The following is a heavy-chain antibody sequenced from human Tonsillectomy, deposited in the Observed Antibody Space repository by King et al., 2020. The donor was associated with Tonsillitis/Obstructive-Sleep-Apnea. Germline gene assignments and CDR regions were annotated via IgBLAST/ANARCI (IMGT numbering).Heavy chain of an antibody. V-gene: IGHV1-18*01. CDR1: GYTFTTYG. CDR3: ARSEMVQGVAYAFDV. CDR2: ISAYNGDT. Sequence: VQLVQSGAEVKKPGASVKVSCKASGYTFTTYGVSWVRQAPGQGLEWMGWISAYNGDTNYAQKLQGRVTMTTDTSTSTAYMELRSLRSDDTAVYYCARSEMVQGVAYAFDVWGQGTMVTVSS. D-gene: IGHD3-10*01. J-gene: IGHJ3*01.